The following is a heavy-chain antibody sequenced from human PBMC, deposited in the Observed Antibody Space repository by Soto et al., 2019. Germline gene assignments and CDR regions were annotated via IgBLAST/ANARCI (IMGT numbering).Heavy chain of an antibody. CDR3: ARVSTGDTSPNYFDF. CDR1: GFTFSYYG. CDR2: IWFDGSRE. D-gene: IGHD2-21*02. V-gene: IGHV3-33*01. Sequence: QVHLVESGGGVVQPGRSLRLSCAASGFTFSYYGMHWVRQAPGQGLEWVAFIWFDGSREFYRDFVKGRFSISRDNSNNTLYLQMNSLRAEDTALYYCARVSTGDTSPNYFDFWGQGTLVTVSS. J-gene: IGHJ4*02.